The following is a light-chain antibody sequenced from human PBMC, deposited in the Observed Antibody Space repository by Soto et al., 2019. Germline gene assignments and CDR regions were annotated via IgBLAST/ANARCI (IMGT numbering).Light chain of an antibody. CDR1: FNDVGGYNY. V-gene: IGLV2-8*01. Sequence: QSALTQPPSASGSPGQSVTISCTGTFNDVGGYNYVSWYQKHPGKAPKFIIYEVSKRPSGVPDRFSGSKSGNTASLTVSGLQAEDEADYYCSSYGGRNNLLFGGGTQLTVL. J-gene: IGLJ2*01. CDR3: SSYGGRNNLL. CDR2: EVS.